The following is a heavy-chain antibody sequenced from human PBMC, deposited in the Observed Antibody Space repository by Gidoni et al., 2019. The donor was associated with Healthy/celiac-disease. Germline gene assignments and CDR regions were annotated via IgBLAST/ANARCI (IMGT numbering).Heavy chain of an antibody. V-gene: IGHV3-21*01. Sequence: EVPMVESGGGLVKHGGSLRLSCAASGFTVSSQSMNWVRQAPGKGREWVSSISSSSSYIYYADSVKGRFTISRDNAKNSLYLQMNSLRAEDTAVYYCARVNGGSYYYNYYYYGMDVWGQGTTVTVSS. CDR2: ISSSSSYI. D-gene: IGHD1-26*01. CDR3: ARVNGGSYYYNYYYYGMDV. CDR1: GFTVSSQS. J-gene: IGHJ6*02.